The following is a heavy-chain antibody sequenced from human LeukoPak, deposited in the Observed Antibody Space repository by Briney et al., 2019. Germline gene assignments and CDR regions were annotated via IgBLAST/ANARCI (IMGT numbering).Heavy chain of an antibody. D-gene: IGHD3-10*01. J-gene: IGHJ6*02. CDR3: AKGYYGSGSYYHTYYGMDV. V-gene: IGHV3-23*01. CDR2: ISGSGGTT. Sequence: GGSLRLSCAASGFTFSSYAMSWVRQAPWKGLEWVSAISGSGGTTYYIDSVKGRFTISRDNSKNTLYLQMNSLRVEDTAVYYCAKGYYGSGSYYHTYYGMDVWGQGTTVTVSS. CDR1: GFTFSSYA.